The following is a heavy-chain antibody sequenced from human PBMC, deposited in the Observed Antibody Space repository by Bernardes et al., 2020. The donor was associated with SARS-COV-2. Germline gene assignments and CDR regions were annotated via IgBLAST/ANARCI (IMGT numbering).Heavy chain of an antibody. Sequence: GGSLRLSCASSGFSFSGNAMTWVRKGPGKGLEWVSGIGGDERAHYTDSVRGRFTVSRDNSRNIVYLEMDSLRPEDTAVYYCAKDLFWWQLDYWGQGALVTVSS. CDR3: AKDLFWWQLDY. V-gene: IGHV3-23*01. CDR2: IGGDERA. D-gene: IGHD2-8*02. J-gene: IGHJ4*02. CDR1: GFSFSGNA.